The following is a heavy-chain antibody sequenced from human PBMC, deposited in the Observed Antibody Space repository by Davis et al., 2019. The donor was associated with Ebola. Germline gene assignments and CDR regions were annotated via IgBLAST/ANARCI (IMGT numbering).Heavy chain of an antibody. D-gene: IGHD3-9*01. J-gene: IGHJ4*02. CDR1: GFTFSSYA. Sequence: GESLKISCAASGFTFSSYAMHWVRQAPGKGLEWVAVISYDGSNKYYADSVKGRFTISRDNSKNSLYLQMNSLRAEDTAVYYCARDSYDILTGYRYYFDCWGQGTLVTVSS. V-gene: IGHV3-30-3*01. CDR2: ISYDGSNK. CDR3: ARDSYDILTGYRYYFDC.